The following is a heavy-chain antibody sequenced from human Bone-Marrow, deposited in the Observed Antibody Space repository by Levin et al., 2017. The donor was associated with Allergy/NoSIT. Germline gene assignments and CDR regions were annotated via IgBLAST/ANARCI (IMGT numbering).Heavy chain of an antibody. J-gene: IGHJ4*02. CDR1: GFTFSSYW. CDR3: ARERRGYSYGH. Sequence: PGESLKISCAASGFTFSSYWMSWVRQAPGKGLEWVANIKDGGSDKYYVDSVKGRFTISRDNAKNSLYLQMNSLRADDTAVYYCARERRGYSYGHWGQGTLVTVSS. V-gene: IGHV3-7*01. CDR2: IKDGGSDK. D-gene: IGHD5-18*01.